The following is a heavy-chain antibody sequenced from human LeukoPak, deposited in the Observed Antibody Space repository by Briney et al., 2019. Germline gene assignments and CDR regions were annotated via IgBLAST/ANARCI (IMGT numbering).Heavy chain of an antibody. D-gene: IGHD1-26*01. J-gene: IGHJ4*02. CDR1: DDSISDYF. Sequence: WETLSLTCTVSDDSISDYFWNWIRQPAGKGLEWIGRIYSSGSTNYNPSLKGRATMSVDTPKNLFSLKLSSVTAADTAVYYCARTSGNYYWESHFDYWGQGTLVTVSS. V-gene: IGHV4-4*07. CDR2: IYSSGST. CDR3: ARTSGNYYWESHFDY.